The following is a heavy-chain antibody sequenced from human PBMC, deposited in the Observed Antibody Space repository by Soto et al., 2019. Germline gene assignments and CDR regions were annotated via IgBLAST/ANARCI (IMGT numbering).Heavy chain of an antibody. CDR3: ARETSDVAATMDHWFDP. D-gene: IGHD2-15*01. J-gene: IGHJ5*02. Sequence: PSETLSLTCTVSGGSISSGGYYWSWNRQHPGKGLEWIGYIYYSGSTYYNPSLKSRVTISVDTSKNQFSLKLSSVTAADTAVYYCARETSDVAATMDHWFDPWGQGTLVTVSS. CDR1: GGSISSGGYY. CDR2: IYYSGST. V-gene: IGHV4-31*03.